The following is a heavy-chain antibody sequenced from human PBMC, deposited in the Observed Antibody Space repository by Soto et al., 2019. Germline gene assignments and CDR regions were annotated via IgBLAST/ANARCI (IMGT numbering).Heavy chain of an antibody. V-gene: IGHV4-31*03. D-gene: IGHD6-13*01. J-gene: IGHJ4*02. CDR3: ARGPDGIAAADY. CDR2: IYYSGST. Sequence: SETLSLTYTVSGGSISSSSYYWSWIRQHPGKGLEWIGYIYYSGSTYYNPSLKSRVTISVDTSKNQFSLKLSSVTAADTAVYYCARGPDGIAAADYWGQGTLVTVSS. CDR1: GGSISSSSYY.